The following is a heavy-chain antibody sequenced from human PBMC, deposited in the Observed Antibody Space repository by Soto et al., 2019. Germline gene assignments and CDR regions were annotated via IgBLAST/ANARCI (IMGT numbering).Heavy chain of an antibody. D-gene: IGHD2-15*01. CDR3: ARDCATSLSSSWFDP. V-gene: IGHV4-4*02. CDR2: IYHSGST. CDR1: GGSISSSNW. J-gene: IGHJ5*02. Sequence: TSETLSLTCAVSGGSISSSNWWSWVRQPPGKGLEWIGEIYHSGSTNYNPSLKSRVTISVDKSKNQFSLKLSSVTAADTAVYYCARDCATSLSSSWFDPWGQGTLVTVSS.